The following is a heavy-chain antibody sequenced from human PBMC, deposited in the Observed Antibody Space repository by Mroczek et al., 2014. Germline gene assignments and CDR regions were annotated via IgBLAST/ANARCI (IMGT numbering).Heavy chain of an antibody. Sequence: QVQLVESGGGVVQPGGSLRLSCAASGFTFSSYAMHWVRQAPGKGLEWVAVISYDGSNKYYADSVKGRFTISRDNSKNTLYLQMNSLRAEDTAVYYCASDIVVVPAAISYAFDIWGQGQWSPSLQ. J-gene: IGHJ3*02. D-gene: IGHD2-2*02. CDR2: ISYDGSNK. V-gene: IGHV3-30-3*01. CDR1: GFTFSSYA. CDR3: ASDIVVVPAAISYAFDI.